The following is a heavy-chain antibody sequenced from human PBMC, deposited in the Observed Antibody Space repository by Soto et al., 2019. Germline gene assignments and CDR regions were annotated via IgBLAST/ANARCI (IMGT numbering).Heavy chain of an antibody. V-gene: IGHV1-3*01. CDR3: ARAVAVPADFDY. D-gene: IGHD6-19*01. CDR1: GYTFTSYY. J-gene: IGHJ4*02. Sequence: ASVKVSCKASGYTFTSYYMHWVRQAPGQRLEWMGWINAGNGNTKYSQKFQGRVTITRDTSAGAAYMELSSLSSEDTAVYYCARAVAVPADFDYWGQGTLVTVSS. CDR2: INAGNGNT.